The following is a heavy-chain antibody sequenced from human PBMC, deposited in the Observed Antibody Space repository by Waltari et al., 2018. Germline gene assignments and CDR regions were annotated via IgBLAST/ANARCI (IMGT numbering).Heavy chain of an antibody. V-gene: IGHV1-8*03. CDR3: SITPPRGSGSYSFDY. CDR2: MNPNSGNT. Sequence: QGHLVQSGAEVKKPGASVNVSGKASGYTFTRYALNCARQAPGQGLEWMGWMNPNSGNTGYAQKFQGRVTITRNTSISTAYMELSSLRSEATAVYYCSITPPRGSGSYSFDYWGQGTLVTVSS. D-gene: IGHD3-10*01. J-gene: IGHJ4*02. CDR1: GYTFTRYA.